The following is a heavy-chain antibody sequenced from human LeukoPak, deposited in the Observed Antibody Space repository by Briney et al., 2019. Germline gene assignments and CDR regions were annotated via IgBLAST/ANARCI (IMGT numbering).Heavy chain of an antibody. V-gene: IGHV3-49*03. D-gene: IGHD6-6*01. CDR3: TRTYSSIAARRWFDP. CDR1: GFTFTKFW. Sequence: GGSLRLSCEASGFTFTKFWMSWFRQAPGKGLEWVGFIRSKAYGGTTEYAASVKGRFTISRDDSKSIAYLQMNSLKTEDTAVYYCTRTYSSIAARRWFDPWGQGTLVTVSS. J-gene: IGHJ5*02. CDR2: IRSKAYGGTT.